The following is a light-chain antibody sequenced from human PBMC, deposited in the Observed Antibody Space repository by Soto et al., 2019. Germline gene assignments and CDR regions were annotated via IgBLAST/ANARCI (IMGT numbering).Light chain of an antibody. CDR1: QSISSW. CDR3: QQYNSYPRT. CDR2: DAS. Sequence: GGRVTITCRASQSISSWLAWYQQKPGKAPKLLIYDASSLESGVPSRFSGSGSGTEFTLTISSLQPDDFATSYCQQYNSYPRTFGQGTK. V-gene: IGKV1-5*01. J-gene: IGKJ1*01.